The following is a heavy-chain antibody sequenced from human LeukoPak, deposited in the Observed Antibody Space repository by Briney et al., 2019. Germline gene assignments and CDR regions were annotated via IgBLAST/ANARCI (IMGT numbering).Heavy chain of an antibody. Sequence: PSETLSLTCTVSGGSISSYYWSWIRQPPGKGLEWIGYIYYSGSTNYNPSLKSRVTISVDTSKNQFSLKLSSVPAADTAVYYCARVGYYYYYLDVWGKGTTVTVSS. CDR1: GGSISSYY. CDR3: ARVGYYYYYLDV. CDR2: IYYSGST. V-gene: IGHV4-59*01. J-gene: IGHJ6*03.